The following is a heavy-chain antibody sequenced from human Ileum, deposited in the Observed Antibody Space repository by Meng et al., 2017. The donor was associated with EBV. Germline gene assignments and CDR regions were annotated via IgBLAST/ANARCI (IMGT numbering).Heavy chain of an antibody. CDR2: IFHVGTG. D-gene: IGHD1-26*01. CDR1: GDSISSHRW. CDR3: AARVGGSYSGFDL. Sequence: QGRRQESGPGLVKPSGTLSLTCAVSGDSISSHRWWGWVRQPPTKGPEWIGEIFHVGTGNYNPSLKSRVTISMDTSKNQISLGLTSVTAADTAVYYCAARVGGSYSGFDLWGQGTLVTASS. J-gene: IGHJ4*02. V-gene: IGHV4-4*02.